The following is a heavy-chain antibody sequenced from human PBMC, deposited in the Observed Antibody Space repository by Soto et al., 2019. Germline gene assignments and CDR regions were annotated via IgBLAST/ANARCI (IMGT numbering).Heavy chain of an antibody. CDR1: GFNFGGYA. CDR3: AKGMETGYRGAFDS. V-gene: IGHV3-23*01. D-gene: IGHD5-12*01. CDR2: ISGSGGGP. Sequence: EVQLLESGGGLVQLGGSLRLSWEAPGFNFGGYALSWVAQAPGKGLEWVSGISGSGGGPYYPDSVQGRFTISKDKSNDTLYLHLTSLRAEDTAVYYCAKGMETGYRGAFDSWGQGTLVTVSS. J-gene: IGHJ4*02.